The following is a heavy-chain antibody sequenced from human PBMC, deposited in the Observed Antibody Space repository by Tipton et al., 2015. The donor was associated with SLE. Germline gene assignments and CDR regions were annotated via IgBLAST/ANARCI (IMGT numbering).Heavy chain of an antibody. J-gene: IGHJ2*01. Sequence: SLRLSCAASGFTFSSYAMSWVRQAPGKGLEWVSAISGSGGSTYYADSVKGRFTISRDNSKNTLYLQMNSLRAEDTAVYYCARGSTYYYDSTGFDLWGRGTLVTVSS. D-gene: IGHD3-22*01. CDR1: GFTFSSYA. V-gene: IGHV3-23*01. CDR3: ARGSTYYYDSTGFDL. CDR2: ISGSGGST.